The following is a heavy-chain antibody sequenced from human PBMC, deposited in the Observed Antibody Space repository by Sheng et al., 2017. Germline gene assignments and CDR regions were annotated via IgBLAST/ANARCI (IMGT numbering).Heavy chain of an antibody. Sequence: QITLKESGPTLVKPTQTLTLTCTCTSGVGVGWIRQPPGKALEWLALIYWNDDKRYSPSLKSRLTITKDTSKNQVVLTMTNMDPVDTATYYCAHLRHYYYGSIVSGGFDYWGQGTLVTVSS. CDR1: TSGVG. V-gene: IGHV2-5*01. CDR2: IYWNDDK. D-gene: IGHD3-10*01. J-gene: IGHJ4*02. CDR3: AHLRHYYYGSIVSGGFDY.